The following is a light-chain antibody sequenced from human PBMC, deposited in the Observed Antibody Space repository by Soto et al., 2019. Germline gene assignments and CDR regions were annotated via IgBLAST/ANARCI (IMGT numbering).Light chain of an antibody. CDR2: DAS. CDR1: QDIKNY. Sequence: DIQMTQSPSSLSASVGDRVTITCQASQDIKNYLNWYQQKPGKAPNLLIYDASNLKTGVPSRFSGSGSGTHFTFTISSLQPEDIASYYCQHYDHLPPLSFGGGTKVEIK. V-gene: IGKV1-33*01. CDR3: QHYDHLPPLS. J-gene: IGKJ4*01.